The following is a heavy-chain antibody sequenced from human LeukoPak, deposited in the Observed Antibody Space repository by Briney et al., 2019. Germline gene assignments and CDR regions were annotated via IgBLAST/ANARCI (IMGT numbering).Heavy chain of an antibody. Sequence: PGGSLRLSCAASGFTFSSYAMSWVRQAPGKGLEWVSAISGSGGSTYYADSVKGRFTISRENSKNTLYLQMNSLRAEDTAVYYCAKDRGVVVPAAKVLYYYYGMDVWGQGTTVTVSS. D-gene: IGHD2-2*01. CDR3: AKDRGVVVPAAKVLYYYYGMDV. V-gene: IGHV3-23*01. J-gene: IGHJ6*02. CDR2: ISGSGGST. CDR1: GFTFSSYA.